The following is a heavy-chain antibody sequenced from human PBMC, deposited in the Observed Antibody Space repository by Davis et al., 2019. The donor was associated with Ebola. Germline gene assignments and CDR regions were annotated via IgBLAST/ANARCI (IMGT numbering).Heavy chain of an antibody. J-gene: IGHJ3*02. D-gene: IGHD5-18*01. CDR1: GFTFSSYS. CDR2: ISSSSSYI. CDR3: ARGGRGTAILDAFDI. Sequence: GESLKISCAASGFTFSSYSMNWVRQAPGKGLEWVSSISSSSSYIYYADSVKGRFTISRDNAKNSLYLQMNSLRAEDTAVYYCARGGRGTAILDAFDIWGQGTMVTVSS. V-gene: IGHV3-21*01.